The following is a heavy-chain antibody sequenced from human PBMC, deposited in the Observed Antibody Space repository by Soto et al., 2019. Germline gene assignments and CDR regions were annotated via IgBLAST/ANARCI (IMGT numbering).Heavy chain of an antibody. Sequence: QVQLVESGGGVVQPGRSLRLSCAASGFTFSNYIMRWVRQAPGKGLEWVAMILHDGNNKYYADSVKGRFTISRDNSKNTLYLQMNSLRTEVTAIYYCARDDEDGSYCDLGYWGQGTLVTVSS. V-gene: IGHV3-30-3*01. CDR2: ILHDGNNK. CDR1: GFTFSNYI. D-gene: IGHD3-10*01. J-gene: IGHJ4*02. CDR3: ARDDEDGSYCDLGY.